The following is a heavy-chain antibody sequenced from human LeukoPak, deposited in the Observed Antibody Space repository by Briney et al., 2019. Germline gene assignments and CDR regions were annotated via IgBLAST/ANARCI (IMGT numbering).Heavy chain of an antibody. Sequence: PSETLSLTCTVSGGSISSYYWSWIRQPPGKGLEWIGYIYYSGSTNYNPSLKSRVTISVDTSKNQFSLKLSSVTAADTAVYYCARNTVVTPGSFDYWGQGTLVTVSS. V-gene: IGHV4-59*01. CDR2: IYYSGST. D-gene: IGHD4-23*01. CDR1: GGSISSYY. J-gene: IGHJ4*02. CDR3: ARNTVVTPGSFDY.